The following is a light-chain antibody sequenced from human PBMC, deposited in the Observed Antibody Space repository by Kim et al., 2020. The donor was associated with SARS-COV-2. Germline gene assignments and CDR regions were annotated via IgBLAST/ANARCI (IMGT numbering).Light chain of an antibody. Sequence: DIQMTQSPSSLSASLGDRVTITCRASQGIRSDLGWYQQKPGRAPTRLIYGASTLESGVPSRFSGSGSGTEFTLRISSLQPEDFATYYCLQHHAYPRTFGQGTKVEIK. V-gene: IGKV1-17*01. CDR2: GAS. CDR3: LQHHAYPRT. J-gene: IGKJ1*01. CDR1: QGIRSD.